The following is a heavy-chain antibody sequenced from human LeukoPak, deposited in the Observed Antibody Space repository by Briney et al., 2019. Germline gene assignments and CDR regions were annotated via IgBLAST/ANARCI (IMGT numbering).Heavy chain of an antibody. V-gene: IGHV1-2*02. D-gene: IGHD6-13*01. CDR2: INPNSGGT. CDR3: ASLAARTLGNDY. J-gene: IGHJ4*02. CDR1: LYTFTPYY. Sequence: APLKVSSTASLYTFTPYYMHWVRQAPGQGLEWMGWINPNSGGTNYAQKFQGRVTMTRNTSISTAYMELSRLRSDDTAVYYCASLAARTLGNDYWGQGTLVTVSS.